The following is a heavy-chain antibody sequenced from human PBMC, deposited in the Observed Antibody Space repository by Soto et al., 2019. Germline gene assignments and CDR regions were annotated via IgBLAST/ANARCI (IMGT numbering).Heavy chain of an antibody. J-gene: IGHJ4*02. CDR3: ARVHYYDSSGFYL. CDR2: ISSSSSYI. Sequence: EVQLVESGGDLVQPGGSLRLSCAASGFTFSSYNMNWVRQAPGKGLEWVSSISSSSSYIYYGDSVKGRFTISRDNAKNSLYLQMNSLRAEDTATYYCARVHYYDSSGFYLWGQGTLVTVSS. D-gene: IGHD3-22*01. V-gene: IGHV3-21*01. CDR1: GFTFSSYN.